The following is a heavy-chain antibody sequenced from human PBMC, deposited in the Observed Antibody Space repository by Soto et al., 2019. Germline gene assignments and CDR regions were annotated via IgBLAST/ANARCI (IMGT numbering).Heavy chain of an antibody. V-gene: IGHV1-2*02. Sequence: QVQLVQSGAEVKKPGASVKVSCRPSGYTFTAYYIHWVRQAPGQGVEWMGWVDPNSGGTRDAQNFQGRVTMTRDTSTSTVYMELNWLRSDDTALYSCARGNYGPLDYWGQGTLVTVSS. J-gene: IGHJ4*02. CDR2: VDPNSGGT. CDR3: ARGNYGPLDY. D-gene: IGHD3-10*01. CDR1: GYTFTAYY.